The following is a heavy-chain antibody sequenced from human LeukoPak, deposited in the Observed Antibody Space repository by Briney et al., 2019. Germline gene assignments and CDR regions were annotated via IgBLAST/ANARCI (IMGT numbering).Heavy chain of an antibody. CDR3: ARGATMIVAEGFDP. Sequence: ASVKVSCKASGYTFTSYDINWVRQATGQGLERMGWMNPNSGNTGYAQKFQGRVTITRNTSISTAYMELSSLRSEDTAVYYCARGATMIVAEGFDPWGQGTLVTVSS. D-gene: IGHD3-22*01. J-gene: IGHJ5*02. CDR1: GYTFTSYD. V-gene: IGHV1-8*03. CDR2: MNPNSGNT.